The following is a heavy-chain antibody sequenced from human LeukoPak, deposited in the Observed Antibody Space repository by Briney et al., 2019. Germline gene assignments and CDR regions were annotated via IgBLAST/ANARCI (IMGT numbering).Heavy chain of an antibody. CDR3: ARQSRYYRFDY. D-gene: IGHD3-22*01. CDR1: GGSFSGYY. CDR2: INHSGST. V-gene: IGHV4-34*01. J-gene: IGHJ4*02. Sequence: SETLSLTCAVYGGSFSGYYWSWIRQPPGKGLEWIGEINHSGSTNYNPSLKSRVTISVDTSKNQFSLKLSSVTAADTAVYYCARQSRYYRFDYWGQGTLVTVSS.